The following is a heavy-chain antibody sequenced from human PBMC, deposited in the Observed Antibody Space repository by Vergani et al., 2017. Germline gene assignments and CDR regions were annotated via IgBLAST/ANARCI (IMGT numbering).Heavy chain of an antibody. CDR2: INHSGST. J-gene: IGHJ5*02. V-gene: IGHV4-34*01. D-gene: IGHD2-15*01. CDR1: GGSFSSYY. CDR3: ARGELLGYCSGGSCHGWFDP. Sequence: QVQLQQWGAGLLKPSETLSLTCAVYGGSFSSYYWSWIRQPPGKGLEWIGEINHSGSTNYNPSLKSRVTISVDTSKNQFSLKLSSVTAADTAVYYCARGELLGYCSGGSCHGWFDPWGQGTLVTVSS.